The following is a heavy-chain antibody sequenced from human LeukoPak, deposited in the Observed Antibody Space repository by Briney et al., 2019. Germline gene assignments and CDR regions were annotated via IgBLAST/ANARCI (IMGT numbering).Heavy chain of an antibody. CDR1: GFTFSSHA. J-gene: IGHJ4*02. V-gene: IGHV3-23*01. Sequence: GGSLRLSCAASGFTFSSHAMSWVRQAPGKGLEWVSSIGGSGKNTFYADAVKGRFTISRDNSKDTLYLQMNSLTAEDTAVYYCAKDLETINPTMDWGQGTLVTVSS. CDR2: IGGSGKNT. CDR3: AKDLETINPTMD. D-gene: IGHD3-10*01.